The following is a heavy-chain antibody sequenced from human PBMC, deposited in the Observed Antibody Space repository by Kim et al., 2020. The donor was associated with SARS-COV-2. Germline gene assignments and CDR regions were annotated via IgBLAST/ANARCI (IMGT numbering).Heavy chain of an antibody. CDR3: ARSITIFGVVITFDY. V-gene: IGHV4-4*02. Sequence: PSLKSRVTISGDKSKNQFSLKLSSVTAADTAVYYCARSITIFGVVITFDYWGQGTLFTVSS. D-gene: IGHD3-3*01. J-gene: IGHJ4*02.